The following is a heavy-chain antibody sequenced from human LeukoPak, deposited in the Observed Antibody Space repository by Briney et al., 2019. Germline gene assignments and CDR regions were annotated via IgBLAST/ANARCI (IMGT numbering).Heavy chain of an antibody. CDR1: GGSINNGGYY. CDR3: ARLGGWYPENFDY. CDR2: IYYSGSS. D-gene: IGHD6-19*01. J-gene: IGHJ4*02. V-gene: IGHV4-31*03. Sequence: SQTLSLTCTVSGGSINNGGYYWSWIRQHPGKGLEWIGYIYYSGSSYYNPSLRSRVTISVDTSKNHFSLKLSSVTAADTAVYYCARLGGWYPENFDYWGQGTLVTVSS.